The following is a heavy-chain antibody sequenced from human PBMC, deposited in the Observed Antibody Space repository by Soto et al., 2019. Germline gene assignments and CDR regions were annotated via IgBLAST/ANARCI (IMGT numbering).Heavy chain of an antibody. CDR3: ARASRNLDY. CDR1: GFTFSDYY. V-gene: IGHV3-11*06. D-gene: IGHD1-1*01. Sequence: GGSLRLSCVASGFTFSDYYMSWIRQAPGKWLKWVSFISSSSSIYTAYADSVKGRFTITRDNAKNSLYLQMTGLRAEDTAVYYCARASRNLDYWGQGXLVTVNS. CDR2: ISSSSSIYT. J-gene: IGHJ4*02.